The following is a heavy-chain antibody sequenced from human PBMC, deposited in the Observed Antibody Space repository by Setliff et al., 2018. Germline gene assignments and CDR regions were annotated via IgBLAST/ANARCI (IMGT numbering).Heavy chain of an antibody. J-gene: IGHJ4*02. CDR2: INPKTGGT. Sequence: WASVKVSCKASGYTFTGYYMHWVRQAPGQGLEWMGWINPKTGGTNLAQKFQGWVSMTRDTSITTAYMELSRLRSDDTAVYYCARGPFLEWLLYYDYWGQGTLVTVSS. V-gene: IGHV1-2*04. CDR3: ARGPFLEWLLYYDY. D-gene: IGHD3-3*01. CDR1: GYTFTGYY.